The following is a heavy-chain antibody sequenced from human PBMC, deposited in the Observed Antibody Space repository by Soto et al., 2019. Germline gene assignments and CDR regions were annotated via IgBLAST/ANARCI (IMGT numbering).Heavy chain of an antibody. D-gene: IGHD3-16*02. CDR2: FDPEDGET. CDR1: GYTLTELS. J-gene: IGHJ4*02. Sequence: QVQLVQSGAEVKKPGASVKVSCKVSGYTLTELSMHWVRQAPGKGLEWMGGFDPEDGETLYAQKFQGRVTMTEDTSTDTAYMELSSLRSEDTAVYYCATVLRLHLGELSLFDYWGQGTLVTVSS. V-gene: IGHV1-24*01. CDR3: ATVLRLHLGELSLFDY.